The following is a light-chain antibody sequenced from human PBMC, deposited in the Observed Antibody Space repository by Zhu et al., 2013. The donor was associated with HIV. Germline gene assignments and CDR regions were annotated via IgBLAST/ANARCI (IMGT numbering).Light chain of an antibody. Sequence: DIVLTQSPGTLSLSPGDRATLSCRASQSVSSNLAWYQQKPGQAPRLLIYGASTRATGIPARFSGSGSGTEFTLTISSLQSEDFAVYYCQQYNNWPPVLTFGGGTKVEIK. V-gene: IGKV3-15*01. CDR1: QSVSSN. CDR2: GAS. CDR3: QQYNNWPPVLT. J-gene: IGKJ4*01.